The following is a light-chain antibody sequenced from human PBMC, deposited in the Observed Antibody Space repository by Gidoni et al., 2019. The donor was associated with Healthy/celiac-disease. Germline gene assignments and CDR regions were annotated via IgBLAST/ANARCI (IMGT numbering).Light chain of an antibody. V-gene: IGLV3-1*01. Sequence: SYELTQPPSVSVSPRQTASITCSGDQLGDKYACWYQQKPGQSPVLVIYQDSKRPSGIPERFSGSNSGNTATLTISGTQAMDAADYYCQAWDSSTVVFGGGTKLTVL. J-gene: IGLJ2*01. CDR3: QAWDSSTVV. CDR1: QLGDKY. CDR2: QDS.